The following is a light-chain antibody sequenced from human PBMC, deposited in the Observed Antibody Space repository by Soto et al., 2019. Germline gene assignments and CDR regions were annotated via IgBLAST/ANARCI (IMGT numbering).Light chain of an antibody. V-gene: IGKV3-20*01. CDR1: PTVSGSY. J-gene: IGKJ4*01. CDR3: QQYGDSPLT. Sequence: ENVLTQSPGTLSLSPGERATLSCRASPTVSGSYVAWYQQKPGQTPRRLIYGASSRATGIPDRFSGSGSGTDFTLTISRLEPEDFAVYHCQQYGDSPLTFGGGTKVEIK. CDR2: GAS.